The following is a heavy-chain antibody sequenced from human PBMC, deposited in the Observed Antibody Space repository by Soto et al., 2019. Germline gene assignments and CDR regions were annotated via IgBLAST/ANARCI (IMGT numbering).Heavy chain of an antibody. CDR3: ARVHWKRRYYDFCSVFENWFDP. CDR2: INGEGSGT. V-gene: IGHV3-74*01. J-gene: IGHJ5*02. D-gene: IGHD3-3*01. Sequence: GGSLRLSCPPSGFTFGSYWMHWARQAPGKGRVWVSRINGEGSGTSWADSVKGRLTISRDNAKITRYLKMKSLGAEETAVSYCARVHWKRRYYDFCSVFENWFDPWCEGRLVIFTS. CDR1: GFTFGSYW.